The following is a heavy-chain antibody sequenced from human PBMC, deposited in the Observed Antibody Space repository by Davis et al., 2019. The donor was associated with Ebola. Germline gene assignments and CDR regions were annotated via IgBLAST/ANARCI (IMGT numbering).Heavy chain of an antibody. Sequence: SETLSLTCAVYGGSFSGYYWSWIRQPPGKGLEWIGEINHSGSTNYNPSLKSRVPISVDTSKNQFSLKLSSVTAADTAVYYCARVRGEGYSSSWYPPLNWFDPWGQGTLVTVSS. CDR2: INHSGST. J-gene: IGHJ5*02. D-gene: IGHD6-13*01. V-gene: IGHV4-34*01. CDR1: GGSFSGYY. CDR3: ARVRGEGYSSSWYPPLNWFDP.